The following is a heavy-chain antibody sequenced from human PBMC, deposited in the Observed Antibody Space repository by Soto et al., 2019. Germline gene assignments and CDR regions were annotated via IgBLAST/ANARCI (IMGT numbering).Heavy chain of an antibody. CDR3: ARDARGDEAPMDY. CDR1: GYTFTNYA. D-gene: IGHD3-10*01. CDR2: INAGNGNT. Sequence: ASVKVSCKASGYTFTNYAMHWVRQAPGQRLEWMGWINAGNGNTKYSQKFQGRVTITRDTSASTAYMELSSLRSEDTAVYYCARDARGDEAPMDYWGQGTLVTVSS. V-gene: IGHV1-3*01. J-gene: IGHJ4*02.